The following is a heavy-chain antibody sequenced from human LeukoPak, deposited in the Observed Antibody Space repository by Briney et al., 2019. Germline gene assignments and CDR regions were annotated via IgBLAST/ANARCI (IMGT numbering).Heavy chain of an antibody. CDR3: ARPTVVTPYYYYGMDV. V-gene: IGHV1-69*13. CDR1: GGTFSSYA. CDR2: IIPIFGTA. J-gene: IGHJ6*02. D-gene: IGHD4-23*01. Sequence: SVKVSCKASGGTFSSYAISWVRQAPGQGLEWMGGIIPIFGTANYAQKFQGRVTITADESTSTAYMELSSLRSEDTAVYYCARPTVVTPYYYYGMDVWGRGTTVTVSS.